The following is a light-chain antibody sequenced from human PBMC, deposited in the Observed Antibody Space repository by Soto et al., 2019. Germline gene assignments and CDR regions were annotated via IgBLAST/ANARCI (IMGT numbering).Light chain of an antibody. Sequence: SSELIQPPSVSVAPGKTASITCGGNNIGSKSVHWYQQKPGQAHVLVIYYDTDRPTGIPERVPGSNSGNTDTLTISSVEAGDEADYYCQVWDSSSDHPVFGGGTKVTVL. CDR2: YDT. CDR1: NIGSKS. J-gene: IGLJ3*02. V-gene: IGLV3-21*04. CDR3: QVWDSSSDHPV.